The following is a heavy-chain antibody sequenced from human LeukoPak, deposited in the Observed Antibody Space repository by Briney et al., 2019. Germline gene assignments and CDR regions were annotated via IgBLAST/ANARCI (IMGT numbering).Heavy chain of an antibody. J-gene: IGHJ6*02. CDR2: IYYSGST. CDR1: VGSICIYY. CDR3: AREANSGYCSGGDCYRDYYFGMDV. Sequence: PSETLSLTRTVPVGSICIYYWSWIWQPLGRGLEWIGYIYYSGSTNYNPSLKSRVTISVDTSNNQFSLKLSSVTAADTAVYYCAREANSGYCSGGDCYRDYYFGMDVWGQGTTVTVSS. V-gene: IGHV4-59*01. D-gene: IGHD2-15*01.